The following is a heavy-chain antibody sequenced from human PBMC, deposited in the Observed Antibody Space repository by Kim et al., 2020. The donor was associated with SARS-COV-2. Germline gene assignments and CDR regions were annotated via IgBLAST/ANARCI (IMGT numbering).Heavy chain of an antibody. Sequence: SETLSLTCAVSGGSITSGGFSWTWIRQPPGKGLEWIGYIYHTGSTYYNPSLESRVTFSVDTSKNVFSLRLTSVTAADTAVYYCAGGVDWGPTFYNYFDPWGQGTLVTVSS. J-gene: IGHJ5*02. CDR3: AGGVDWGPTFYNYFDP. D-gene: IGHD3-16*01. V-gene: IGHV4-30-2*01. CDR2: IYHTGST. CDR1: GGSITSGGFS.